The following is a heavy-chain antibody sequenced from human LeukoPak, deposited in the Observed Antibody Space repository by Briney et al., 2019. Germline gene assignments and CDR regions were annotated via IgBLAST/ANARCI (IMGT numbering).Heavy chain of an antibody. V-gene: IGHV1-69*13. CDR1: GGTFSSYA. CDR2: IIPIFGTA. J-gene: IGHJ4*02. CDR3: ARGSVVVVAAIRSSFDY. Sequence: ASVKVSCKASGGTFSSYAISWVRQAPGQGLEWMGGIIPIFGTANYAQKFQGRVTITADESTSTAYMELSSLRSEDTAVYYCARGSVVVVAAIRSSFDYWGQGTLVTVSS. D-gene: IGHD2-15*01.